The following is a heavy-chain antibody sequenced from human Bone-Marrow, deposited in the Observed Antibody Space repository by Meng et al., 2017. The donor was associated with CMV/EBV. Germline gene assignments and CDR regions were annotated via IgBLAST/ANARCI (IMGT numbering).Heavy chain of an antibody. CDR1: GYTFTGYY. D-gene: IGHD6-13*01. CDR3: ARDIAAPRYYYYGMDV. CDR2: INPNSGGT. J-gene: IGHJ6*02. Sequence: ASVKVSCKASGYTFTGYYMHWVRQAPGQGLEWMGWINPNSGGTNYAQKFQGRVTMTRDTSISTAYMELSRLRSDDTAVYYCARDIAAPRYYYYGMDVWGHGTTVTVSS. V-gene: IGHV1-2*02.